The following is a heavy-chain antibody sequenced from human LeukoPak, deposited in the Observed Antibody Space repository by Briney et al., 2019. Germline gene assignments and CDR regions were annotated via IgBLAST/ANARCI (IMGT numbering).Heavy chain of an antibody. V-gene: IGHV3-30*02. CDR3: AKDDPRIAAAGTFQH. CDR1: GFTFSSYG. D-gene: IGHD6-13*01. Sequence: PGGSLRLSCAASGFTFSSYGMHWVRQAPGKGLEWVAFIRYDGSNKYYADSVKGRFTISRDNSKNTLYLQMNSLRAEDTAVYYCAKDDPRIAAAGTFQHWGQGTLVTVSS. J-gene: IGHJ1*01. CDR2: IRYDGSNK.